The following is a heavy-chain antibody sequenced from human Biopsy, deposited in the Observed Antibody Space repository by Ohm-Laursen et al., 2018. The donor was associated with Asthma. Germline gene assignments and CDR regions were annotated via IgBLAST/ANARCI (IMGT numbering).Heavy chain of an antibody. CDR3: ARIPRRSGSYFVDY. D-gene: IGHD3-22*01. J-gene: IGHJ4*02. CDR2: IHHSGTS. Sequence: TLSLTCTVSGDSITSGGCCWNWIRQHPGKGLKWIGYIHHSGTSYFNPSLKSRVSFSRDTSKNQFSLRLSSVTAADTAMYYCARIPRRSGSYFVDYWGQGALVTVSS. V-gene: IGHV4-31*03. CDR1: GDSITSGGCC.